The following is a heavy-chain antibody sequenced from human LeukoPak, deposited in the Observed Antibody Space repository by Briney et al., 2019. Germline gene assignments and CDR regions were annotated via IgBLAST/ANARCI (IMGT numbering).Heavy chain of an antibody. Sequence: SETLSLTCTVSGYSTRTDYYWGWIRQPPGKGLEWIGSIYYHENTYYNSSLKSRVTISVDTSKNQFSLKLNSVTAADTAVYFCARRAYSTAYWKHFDSWGQGTLVTVSS. CDR3: ARRAYSTAYWKHFDS. CDR1: GYSTRTDYY. CDR2: IYYHENT. V-gene: IGHV4-38-2*02. J-gene: IGHJ4*02. D-gene: IGHD1-1*01.